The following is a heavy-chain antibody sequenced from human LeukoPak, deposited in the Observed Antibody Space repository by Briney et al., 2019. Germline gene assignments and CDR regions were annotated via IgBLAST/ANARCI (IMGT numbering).Heavy chain of an antibody. CDR2: IYYSGST. CDR3: ARDGGYSGYSSYWYFDL. V-gene: IGHV4-31*03. J-gene: IGHJ2*01. CDR1: GGSISSGGYY. Sequence: PSETLSLTCTVSGGSISSGGYYWSWIRQHPGKGLEWIGYIYYSGSTYYNPSLKSRVTISVDTSKNQFSLKLSSVTAADTAVYYCARDGGYSGYSSYWYFDLWGRGTLVTVSS. D-gene: IGHD5-12*01.